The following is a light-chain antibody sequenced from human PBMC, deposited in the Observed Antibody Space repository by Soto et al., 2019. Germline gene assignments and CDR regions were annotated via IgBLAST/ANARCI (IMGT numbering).Light chain of an antibody. J-gene: IGLJ2*01. CDR2: LNSDGSH. CDR1: SGNSSYA. Sequence: QLVLTQSPSASASLGASVKLTCTLSSGNSSYAIAWHQQQPEKGPRYLLKLNSDGSHSKGDGIPDRFSGSSSGAERYLTISSLQSEDEADYYCQTWGTGISVVFGGGTKVTVL. CDR3: QTWGTGISVV. V-gene: IGLV4-69*01.